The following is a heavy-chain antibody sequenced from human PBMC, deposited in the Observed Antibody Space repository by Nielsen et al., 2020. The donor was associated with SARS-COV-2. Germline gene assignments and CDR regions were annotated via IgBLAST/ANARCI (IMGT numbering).Heavy chain of an antibody. CDR1: GFTFSSYS. CDR2: ISSSSSYI. Sequence: GGSLRLSCAASGFTFSSYSMNWVRQAPGKGLEWVSSISSSSSYIYYADSVKGRFTISRDNAKNSLYLQMNSLRVEDTAVYYCARDGGRRTMFGVNHRVRKDAFDIWGQGTMVTVSS. V-gene: IGHV3-21*01. D-gene: IGHD3-3*01. CDR3: ARDGGRRTMFGVNHRVRKDAFDI. J-gene: IGHJ3*02.